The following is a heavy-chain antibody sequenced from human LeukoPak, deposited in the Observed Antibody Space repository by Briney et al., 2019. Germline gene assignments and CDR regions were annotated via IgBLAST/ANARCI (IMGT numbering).Heavy chain of an antibody. V-gene: IGHV4-39*01. CDR2: IYYSGST. CDR1: GGSISSSSYY. D-gene: IGHD6-19*01. Sequence: PSETLSLTCTVSGGSISSSSYYWGWIRQRPGKGLEWLGSIYYSGSTYYNPSLKSRVTISVDTSKNQFSLKLCSVTAADTAVYYCARRVAVAGTHFDYWGQGTLVTVSS. CDR3: ARRVAVAGTHFDY. J-gene: IGHJ4*02.